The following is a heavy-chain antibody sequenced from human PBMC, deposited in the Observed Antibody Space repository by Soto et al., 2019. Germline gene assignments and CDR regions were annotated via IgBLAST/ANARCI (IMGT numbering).Heavy chain of an antibody. V-gene: IGHV4-59*01. CDR2: IYYSGST. J-gene: IGHJ6*02. Sequence: QVQLQESGPGLVKPSETLSLTCTVSGGSISSYYWSWIRQPPGKGLEWIGYIYYSGSTNYNPSLKRRVTISVDTSKNQFSLKLSSVTAADTAVYYCARCPSYGSYYYYYGMDVWGQGTTVTVSS. D-gene: IGHD4-17*01. CDR3: ARCPSYGSYYYYYGMDV. CDR1: GGSISSYY.